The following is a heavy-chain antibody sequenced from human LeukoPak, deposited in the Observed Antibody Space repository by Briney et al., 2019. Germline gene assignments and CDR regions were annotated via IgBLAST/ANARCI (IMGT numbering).Heavy chain of an antibody. Sequence: PSEXLSLTCTVSGGSISSYHWSWLRQPPGKGLEGIGYIYYSGSTNYNPSLMSRVTISVDTSKKKCSLNLSSVTAADTAVYYCARERSFGVVIISDDAFDIWGQGTMVTVSS. D-gene: IGHD3-3*01. CDR3: ARERSFGVVIISDDAFDI. J-gene: IGHJ3*02. CDR2: IYYSGST. CDR1: GGSISSYH. V-gene: IGHV4-59*01.